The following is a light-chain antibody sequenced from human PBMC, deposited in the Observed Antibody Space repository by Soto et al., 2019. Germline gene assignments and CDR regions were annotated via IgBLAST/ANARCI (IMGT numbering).Light chain of an antibody. V-gene: IGKV1-39*01. Sequence: DIQMTQSPSSLSASVGDRVTMTCRASQSISSYLNWYQQKPGKAPKFLIYAASNLQSGVPSRFSGSGSGTDFTLTISSLQPEDFATYSCQQSYSTPTFGQGTKVEIK. J-gene: IGKJ1*01. CDR3: QQSYSTPT. CDR2: AAS. CDR1: QSISSY.